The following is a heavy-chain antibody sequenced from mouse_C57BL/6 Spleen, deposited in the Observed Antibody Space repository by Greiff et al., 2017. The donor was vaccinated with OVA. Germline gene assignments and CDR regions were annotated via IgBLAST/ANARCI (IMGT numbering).Heavy chain of an antibody. CDR1: GYSITSGYY. Sequence: EVKLMESGPGLVKPSQSLSLTCSVTGYSITSGYYWNWIRQFPGNKLEWMGYISYDGSNNYNPSLKNRISITRATSKNQFFLKLNSVTAEDTATYCCARDKGAYGGYSCFAYWGQGTLVTVSA. J-gene: IGHJ3*01. D-gene: IGHD1-1*02. CDR2: ISYDGSN. V-gene: IGHV3-6*01. CDR3: ARDKGAYGGYSCFAY.